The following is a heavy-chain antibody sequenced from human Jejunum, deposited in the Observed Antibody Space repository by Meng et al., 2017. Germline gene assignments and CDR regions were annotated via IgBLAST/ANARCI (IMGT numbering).Heavy chain of an antibody. CDR2: IDEDGNKK. V-gene: IGHV3-7*01. Sequence: GESLKISCSASGFTFSSYWMSWVRQAPGRGLEWVASIDEDGNKKTYVDSVNGRFTISRDNARNSLFLQMNSLRVEDTAVFYCARAARYSRDYWGQATLVTVSS. J-gene: IGHJ4*02. CDR1: GFTFSSYW. D-gene: IGHD2-15*01. CDR3: ARAARYSRDY.